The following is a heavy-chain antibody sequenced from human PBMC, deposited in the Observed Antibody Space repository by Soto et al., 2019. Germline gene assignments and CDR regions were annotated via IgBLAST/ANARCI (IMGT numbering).Heavy chain of an antibody. CDR3: ARYNTVTTPHFDY. CDR1: GGSFSGYY. CDR2: INHSGST. V-gene: IGHV4-34*01. J-gene: IGHJ4*02. D-gene: IGHD4-17*01. Sequence: SETLSLTCAVYGGSFSGYYWSWIRQPPGKGLEWIGEINHSGSTNYNPSLKSRVTISVDTSKNQFSLKLSSVTAADTAVYYCARYNTVTTPHFDYWGQGTLVTVS.